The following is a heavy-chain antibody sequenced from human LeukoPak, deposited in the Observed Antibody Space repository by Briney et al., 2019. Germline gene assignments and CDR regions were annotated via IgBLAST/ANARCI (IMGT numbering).Heavy chain of an antibody. Sequence: AGGTLRLSCAASGFTFSIYGMSWVRQAPGKGLEWFSAITDSGTTYYADSVKGRFTISRDNSKNTLSLQMNSLRAEDTALYYCAKYSSGWVNDYWGQGTLVTVSS. J-gene: IGHJ4*02. V-gene: IGHV3-23*01. CDR1: GFTFSIYG. D-gene: IGHD6-19*01. CDR3: AKYSSGWVNDY. CDR2: ITDSGTT.